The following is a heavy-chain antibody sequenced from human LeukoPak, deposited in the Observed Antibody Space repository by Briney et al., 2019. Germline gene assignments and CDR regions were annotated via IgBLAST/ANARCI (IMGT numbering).Heavy chain of an antibody. CDR1: GFTLSIYV. V-gene: IGHV3-23*01. CDR2: ISGSGGST. Sequence: GGSLRLSCAASGFTLSIYVMSWVRQAPGKGLEWVSAISGSGGSTYYADSVKGRFTISRDNSKNTLYLQMNSLRAEDTAVYYCAKDVGLWFREFLSTSFTYWGQATLVTVSS. D-gene: IGHD3-10*01. CDR3: AKDVGLWFREFLSTSFTY. J-gene: IGHJ4*02.